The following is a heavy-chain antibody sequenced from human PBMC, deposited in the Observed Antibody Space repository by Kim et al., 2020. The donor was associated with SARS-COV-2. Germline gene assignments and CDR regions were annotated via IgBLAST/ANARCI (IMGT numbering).Heavy chain of an antibody. CDR3: AREYTSSSTRAFDI. CDR2: VNTDGSNT. CDR1: GFTFSNYW. Sequence: GSLRLSCEASGFTFSNYWMHWVRQVPGKGLVWVSRVNTDGSNTNYADSVKGRFTISRDSAKNTLYLQMNILRAEDTAVYFCAREYTSSSTRAFDIWGQGTVVTVSS. D-gene: IGHD6-6*01. V-gene: IGHV3-74*01. J-gene: IGHJ3*02.